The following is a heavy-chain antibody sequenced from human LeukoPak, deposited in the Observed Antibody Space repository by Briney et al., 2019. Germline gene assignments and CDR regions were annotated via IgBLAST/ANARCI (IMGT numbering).Heavy chain of an antibody. CDR2: ISGSGGST. J-gene: IGHJ6*02. V-gene: IGHV3-23*01. Sequence: GGSLRLSCAASGFTFSSYAMSWVRQAPGKGLEWVSAISGSGGSTYYADSVKGRFTISRDNSKNTLYLQMNSLRAEDTAVYNCAKDSYCSSTSCHGAYYYYGMDVWGQGTTVTVSS. D-gene: IGHD2-2*01. CDR3: AKDSYCSSTSCHGAYYYYGMDV. CDR1: GFTFSSYA.